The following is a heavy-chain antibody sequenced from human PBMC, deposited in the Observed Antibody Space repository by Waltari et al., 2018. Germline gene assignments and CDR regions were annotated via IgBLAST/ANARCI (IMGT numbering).Heavy chain of an antibody. CDR3: AREFDSSGYYYVGGY. CDR1: GFTFSSYA. J-gene: IGHJ4*02. V-gene: IGHV3-30*01. D-gene: IGHD3-22*01. Sequence: QVQLVESGGGVVQPGRSLRLSCAASGFTFSSYAMHWVRQAPGKGLGGVAVIAYEGSNKYYADSVKGRFTISRDNSKNTLYLQMNSLRAEDTAVYYCAREFDSSGYYYVGGYWGQGTLVTVSS. CDR2: IAYEGSNK.